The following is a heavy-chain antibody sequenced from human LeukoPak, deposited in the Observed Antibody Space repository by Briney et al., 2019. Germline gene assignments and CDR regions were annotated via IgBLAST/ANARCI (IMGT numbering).Heavy chain of an antibody. J-gene: IGHJ4*02. Sequence: SETLSLTCAVYGGSFSGYYWSWIRQPPGKGLEWIGEINYSGSTNYNPSLKSRVTISVDTSKNQFSLKLSSVTAADTAVYYCARGFRSTMVRGGTKTPFDYWGQGTLVTVSS. CDR3: ARGFRSTMVRGGTKTPFDY. D-gene: IGHD3-10*01. CDR2: INYSGST. CDR1: GGSFSGYY. V-gene: IGHV4-34*01.